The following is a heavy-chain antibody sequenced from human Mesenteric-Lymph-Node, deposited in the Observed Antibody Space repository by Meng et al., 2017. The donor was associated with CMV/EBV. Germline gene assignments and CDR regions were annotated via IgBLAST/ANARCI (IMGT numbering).Heavy chain of an antibody. J-gene: IGHJ5*02. D-gene: IGHD1-14*01. Sequence: GESLKISCAASGFTVSSNYMSWVRQAPGKGLEWVANIKQDGSEKYYVDSVKGRFTISRDNAKNSLYLQMNSLRAEDTAVYYCARDNVPGTNWFDPWGQGTLVTVSS. V-gene: IGHV3-7*01. CDR2: IKQDGSEK. CDR3: ARDNVPGTNWFDP. CDR1: GFTVSSNY.